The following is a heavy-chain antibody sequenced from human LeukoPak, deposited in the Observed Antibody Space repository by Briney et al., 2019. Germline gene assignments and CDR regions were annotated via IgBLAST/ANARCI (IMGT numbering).Heavy chain of an antibody. CDR1: GFTFSSYG. J-gene: IGHJ4*02. V-gene: IGHV3-30*02. CDR3: AKDLYYYDSSGFYLDY. D-gene: IGHD3-22*01. CDR2: IRYDGSNK. Sequence: PGGSLRLSCAASGFTFSSYGMHWVRQAPGKGLEWVAFIRYDGSNKYYADSVKGRFTISRDNSKNTLYLQMNSLRAEDTAVYYCAKDLYYYDSSGFYLDYWGQGTLVTVPS.